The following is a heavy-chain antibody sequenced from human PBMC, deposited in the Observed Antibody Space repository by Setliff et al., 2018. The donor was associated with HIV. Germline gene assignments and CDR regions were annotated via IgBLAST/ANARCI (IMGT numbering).Heavy chain of an antibody. CDR2: IYSSGST. Sequence: SETLSLTCLVSGGSISSYYWSWIRQSAGKGLEWIGRIYSSGSTKYNPSLKSRVTMSVNTAKNQFFPMLSSVTAADTAVYYCARSMRGYCSDTSCRTFDHWGQGTLVTVSS. J-gene: IGHJ4*02. CDR3: ARSMRGYCSDTSCRTFDH. CDR1: GGSISSYY. D-gene: IGHD2-2*01. V-gene: IGHV4-4*07.